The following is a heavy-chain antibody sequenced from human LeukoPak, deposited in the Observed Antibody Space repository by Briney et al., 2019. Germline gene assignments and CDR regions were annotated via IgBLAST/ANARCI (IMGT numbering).Heavy chain of an antibody. D-gene: IGHD5-12*01. CDR3: ARRGGTVVGDTGYHYWYFDN. Sequence: SETLSLTCTVSGVSISSYYWSWVRQFPGKGLEWVGYICESGRNNYSPSLESRVKISVEKWKKKFFLILSSVTAADTSVYYCARRGGTVVGDTGYHYWYFDNWGQGTLVTVSS. CDR1: GVSISSYY. J-gene: IGHJ4*02. CDR2: ICESGRN. V-gene: IGHV4-59*08.